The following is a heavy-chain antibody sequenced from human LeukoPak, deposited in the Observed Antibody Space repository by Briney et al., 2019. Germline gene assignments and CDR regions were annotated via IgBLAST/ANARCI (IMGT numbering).Heavy chain of an antibody. CDR2: MWYDGSNK. J-gene: IGHJ4*02. V-gene: IGHV3-33*01. CDR1: GFTISSYG. CDR3: ARAGYCSSTACLDY. D-gene: IGHD2-2*01. Sequence: PGRSLKLSCAASGFTISSYGMHWVRQAPGKGLEWVAVMWYDGSNKYYADSVKGRFTISRDNSKNTLYLQMNSLRVEDTAVYYCARAGYCSSTACLDYWGQGTLVTVSS.